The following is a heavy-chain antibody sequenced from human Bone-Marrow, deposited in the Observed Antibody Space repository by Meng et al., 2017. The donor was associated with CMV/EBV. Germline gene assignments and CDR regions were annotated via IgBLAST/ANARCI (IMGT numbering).Heavy chain of an antibody. CDR2: ISSSSSYI. V-gene: IGHV3-21*01. Sequence: GESLKISCAASGFTFSSYSMNWVRQAPGKGLEWVSSISSSSSYIYYADSVKGRFTISRDNAKNSLYLQMNSLRAEDTAVYYCSRHYDFWSGYSSPAYGMDVRGQGTTVTVSS. CDR3: SRHYDFWSGYSSPAYGMDV. D-gene: IGHD3-3*01. CDR1: GFTFSSYS. J-gene: IGHJ6*02.